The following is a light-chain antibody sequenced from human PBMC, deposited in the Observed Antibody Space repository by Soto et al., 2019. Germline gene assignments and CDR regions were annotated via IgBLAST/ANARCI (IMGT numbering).Light chain of an antibody. CDR1: QSVSSY. CDR3: QQRSNWPYT. CDR2: DAS. V-gene: IGKV3-11*01. Sequence: EIVLTQSPATLSLSPGERVTHSCRASQSVSSYLAWYQQKPGQAPRLLIYDASNRATGIPTRFSGSGSGTDFTLTISSLEPEDFVVYYCQQRSNWPYTFGQGTKLEIK. J-gene: IGKJ2*01.